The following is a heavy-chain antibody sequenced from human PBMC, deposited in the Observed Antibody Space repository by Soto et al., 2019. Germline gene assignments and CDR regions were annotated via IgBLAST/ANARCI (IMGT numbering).Heavy chain of an antibody. Sequence: QVQLVESGGGVVQPGRSLRLSCAASGFTFSSYGMHWVRQAPGKGLEWVAVISYDGSNKYYADSVKGRFTISRDNSKNTLYLQMNSLRADDTAVYYCAKETYSGQLDYWGQGTLVTVSS. D-gene: IGHD2-15*01. J-gene: IGHJ4*02. CDR1: GFTFSSYG. CDR3: AKETYSGQLDY. CDR2: ISYDGSNK. V-gene: IGHV3-30*18.